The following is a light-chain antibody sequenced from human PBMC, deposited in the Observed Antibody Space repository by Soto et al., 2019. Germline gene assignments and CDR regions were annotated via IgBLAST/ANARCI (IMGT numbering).Light chain of an antibody. Sequence: EIVLTQSPGTLSLAPGESAALSCRASQSVTGNYLVCYRQKPDQAPRLLMYAIFSRAAGIPARFSGSGSGPDLTLTITRLEPADSAVYCCQQPSISPCTFGQGTRVEV. CDR1: QSVTGNY. V-gene: IGKV3-20*01. CDR3: QQPSISPCT. CDR2: AIF. J-gene: IGKJ1*01.